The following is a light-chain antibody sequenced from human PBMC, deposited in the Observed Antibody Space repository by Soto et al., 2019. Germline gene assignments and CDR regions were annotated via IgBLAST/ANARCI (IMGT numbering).Light chain of an antibody. V-gene: IGKV3-20*01. CDR2: AAS. CDR3: QQYGDSIQT. J-gene: IGKJ1*01. Sequence: EIVLTQSPGTLSLSPGERATLSCRASQSVTRNYLAWYPQRPGQAPRILMYAASSRETGIPDRFTGSGAGTEFTRTISRLEPEDFAVDYCQQYGDSIQTFGQGTQVDIK. CDR1: QSVTRNY.